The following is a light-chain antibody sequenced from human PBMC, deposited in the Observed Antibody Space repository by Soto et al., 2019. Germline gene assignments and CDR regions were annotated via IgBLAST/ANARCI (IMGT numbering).Light chain of an antibody. V-gene: IGKV3-20*01. CDR1: QSVSSDY. CDR3: RQYGRLPLN. Sequence: ILVAQCTGHLCWSPGERATLSCRASQSVSSDYLAWYQQKPGQAPRLLIYGVSSRATGIPDRFSGSGSGTHSTLSISRLEPADLAVYDCRQYGRLPLNFGGGTKVDIK. J-gene: IGKJ4*01. CDR2: GVS.